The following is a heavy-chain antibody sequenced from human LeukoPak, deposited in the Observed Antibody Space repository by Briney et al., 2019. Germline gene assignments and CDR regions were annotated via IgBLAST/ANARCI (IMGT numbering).Heavy chain of an antibody. D-gene: IGHD5-18*01. V-gene: IGHV3-15*01. Sequence: PGGSLRLSCAASGFTFSNAWMSWVRQAPGKGLEWVGRIKSKTDGGTTDYAAPVKGRFTISRDDSKNTLYLQMNSLKTEDTAVYYCTTDPGLYSYGVDYWGQGTLVTVSS. CDR3: TTDPGLYSYGVDY. J-gene: IGHJ4*02. CDR1: GFTFSNAW. CDR2: IKSKTDGGTT.